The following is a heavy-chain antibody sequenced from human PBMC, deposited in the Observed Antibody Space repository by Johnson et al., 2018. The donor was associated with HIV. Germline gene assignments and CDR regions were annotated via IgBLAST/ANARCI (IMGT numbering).Heavy chain of an antibody. V-gene: IGHV3-NL1*01. J-gene: IGHJ3*02. D-gene: IGHD3-16*01. Sequence: QVQLVESGGGVVQPGRSLRLSCAASGFTFSSYGMHWVRQAPGKGLVWVSAISGSGGSTYYADSVKGRFTISRDNSKNTLYLQMGSLRAEDMAVYYCARAGLTYTLDAFDIWGQGTLVTVSS. CDR1: GFTFSSYG. CDR2: ISGSGGST. CDR3: ARAGLTYTLDAFDI.